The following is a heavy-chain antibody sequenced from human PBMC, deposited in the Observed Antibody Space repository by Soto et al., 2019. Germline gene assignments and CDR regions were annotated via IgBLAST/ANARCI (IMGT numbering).Heavy chain of an antibody. CDR2: MYYIGST. Sequence: SETLSLTCTVSGGSISSGGYYWSWIRQHPGKGLEWIGYMYYIGSTYYNPSLKSRISMSLDMSNNQFSLRLSSVTAADTAVYYCAREYGDQNWLDPWGQGTLVTVSS. CDR3: AREYGDQNWLDP. D-gene: IGHD2-21*02. V-gene: IGHV4-31*03. J-gene: IGHJ5*02. CDR1: GGSISSGGYY.